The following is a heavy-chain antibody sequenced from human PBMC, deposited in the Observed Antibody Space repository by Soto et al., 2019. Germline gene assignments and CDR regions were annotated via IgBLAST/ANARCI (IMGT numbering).Heavy chain of an antibody. CDR3: AKYFNTGTSSTYDS. V-gene: IGHV3-23*01. D-gene: IGHD1-7*01. J-gene: IGHJ4*02. CDR1: GFTCNTYV. CDR2: ILGTGDRV. Sequence: GGALRLSCATSGFTCNTYVMAWVGQSPGKGLAWVSAILGTGDRVSYVDSVKGRFTISRDNSKNTLYLQMNSLRADDTAIYYCAKYFNTGTSSTYDSWGQGTLVTVSS.